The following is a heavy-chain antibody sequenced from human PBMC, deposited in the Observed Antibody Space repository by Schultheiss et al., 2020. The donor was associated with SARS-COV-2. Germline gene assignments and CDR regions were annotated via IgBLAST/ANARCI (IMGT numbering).Heavy chain of an antibody. CDR3: ARREGGYYFDS. CDR1: GFTFDDYA. V-gene: IGHV3-20*04. J-gene: IGHJ4*02. CDR2: INWNGGSR. Sequence: GGSLRLSCAAYGFTFDDYAMTWVRQAPGKGLEWISDINWNGGSRGYVDSVKGRFTISRDNAKNSLYLQMNSLRAEDTALYYCARREGGYYFDSWGQGTLVTVSS. D-gene: IGHD3-16*01.